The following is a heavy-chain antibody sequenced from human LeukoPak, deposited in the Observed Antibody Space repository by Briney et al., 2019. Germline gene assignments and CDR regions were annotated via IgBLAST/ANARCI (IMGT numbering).Heavy chain of an antibody. Sequence: SETLSLTCSVSGYSFTSGRYWGWIRQPPGKGLEWIANIYHTGSAHYNPSLKSRVTISVDTSKNQFSLKLSSVTAADTAVYYCASSRGDLWSAPFDYWGQGALVTVSS. V-gene: IGHV4-38-2*01. CDR1: GYSFTSGRY. CDR3: ASSRGDLWSAPFDY. D-gene: IGHD3-3*01. J-gene: IGHJ4*02. CDR2: IYHTGSA.